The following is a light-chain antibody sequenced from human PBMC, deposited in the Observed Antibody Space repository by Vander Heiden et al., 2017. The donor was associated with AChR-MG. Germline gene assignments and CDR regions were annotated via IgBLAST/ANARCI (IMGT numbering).Light chain of an antibody. Sequence: FMLPHPHSVSESPGETVVISCTRTSGGIGFNYVQWYQQRPGSVPTFLICDNNVRPSGVPDRFSASVDSASTSASLTISGLKTDDEGYYYCQSFDGNKLVFGGGTKLTVL. CDR1: SGGIGFNY. V-gene: IGLV6-57*03. CDR2: DNN. CDR3: QSFDGNKLV. J-gene: IGLJ3*02.